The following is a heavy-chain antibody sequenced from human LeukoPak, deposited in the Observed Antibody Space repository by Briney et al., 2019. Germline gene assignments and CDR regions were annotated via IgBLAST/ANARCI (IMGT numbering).Heavy chain of an antibody. J-gene: IGHJ6*03. CDR2: ISSKSSYI. Sequence: GGSLRLSCAASVYTFSSYSMNWVRPALGKGLEWVSSISSKSSYIYYADSVKGRFTLSRDNAKSSLFLQVNSLRAEDTAVYYCARDGRARFGETFYYYYYYMDVWGKGTTVTVSS. V-gene: IGHV3-21*01. CDR1: VYTFSSYS. CDR3: ARDGRARFGETFYYYYYYMDV. D-gene: IGHD3-10*01.